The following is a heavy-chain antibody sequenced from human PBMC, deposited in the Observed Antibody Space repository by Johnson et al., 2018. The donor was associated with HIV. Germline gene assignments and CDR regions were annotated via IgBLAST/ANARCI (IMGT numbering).Heavy chain of an antibody. CDR2: IRYDGTTI. CDR3: ARSKDCSVGTCPDGLDI. J-gene: IGHJ3*02. D-gene: IGHD2-15*01. CDR1: GFTVSSSY. V-gene: IGHV3-48*04. Sequence: VQLVESGGGFVQPGGSLRLSCVVSGFTVSSSYLTWVRQAPGKGLEWVAFIRYDGTTIYSADSVKGRFTTSRDNTNNSLYLQMNSLKAEDTAVYYCARSKDCSVGTCPDGLDIWGQGTMVIVSS.